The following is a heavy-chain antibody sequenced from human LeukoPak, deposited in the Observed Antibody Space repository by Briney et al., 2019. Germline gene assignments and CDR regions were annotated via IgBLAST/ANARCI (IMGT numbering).Heavy chain of an antibody. D-gene: IGHD6-13*01. Sequence: GGSLRLSCAASGFTFASYNMNWVRQAPGKGLEWLSHISGSSDTIYYADSVKGRFTISRDNSKNTLYLQMNSLRAEDTAVYYCAKSFGYSRSWFDYWGQGTPVTVSS. J-gene: IGHJ4*02. CDR2: ISGSSDTI. CDR1: GFTFASYN. CDR3: AKSFGYSRSWFDY. V-gene: IGHV3-48*01.